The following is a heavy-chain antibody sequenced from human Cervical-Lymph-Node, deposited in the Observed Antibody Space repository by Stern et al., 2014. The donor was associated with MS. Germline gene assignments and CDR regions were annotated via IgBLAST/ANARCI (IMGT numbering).Heavy chain of an antibody. D-gene: IGHD5-12*01. Sequence: EDQLVESGGGLVQPGGSLRLSCAASGFTFSSYAMTWVRQAPGKGLEWVSTIGSSSGSTYYADSVKGRFTISRDNSKDTLYLQMNSLRAEDTAMYYCAKVKSGYENLDYWGQGAPVAVSS. J-gene: IGHJ4*02. CDR3: AKVKSGYENLDY. CDR1: GFTFSSYA. CDR2: IGSSSGST. V-gene: IGHV3-23*04.